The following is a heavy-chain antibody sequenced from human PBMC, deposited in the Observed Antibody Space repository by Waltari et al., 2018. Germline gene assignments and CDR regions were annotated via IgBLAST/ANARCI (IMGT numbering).Heavy chain of an antibody. Sequence: EVQLVESGGGLVKPGGSLRLSCAASGFTFSSYSMNWVRQAPGEVREWVSSISSSSSYIYYADSVKGRFTISRDNAKNSLYLQMNSLRAEDTAVYYCARGYLGYRPGGGGFDYWGQGTLVTVSS. D-gene: IGHD5-18*01. J-gene: IGHJ4*02. CDR3: ARGYLGYRPGGGGFDY. CDR1: GFTFSSYS. CDR2: ISSSSSYI. V-gene: IGHV3-21*01.